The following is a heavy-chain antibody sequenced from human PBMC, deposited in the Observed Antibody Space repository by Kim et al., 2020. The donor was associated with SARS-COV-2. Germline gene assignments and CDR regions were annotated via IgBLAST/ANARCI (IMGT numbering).Heavy chain of an antibody. Sequence: SLKSRVTISVDTSKNQFSLKLSSVTAADTAVYYCAASNYDILTGRNWFDPWGQGTLVTVSS. CDR3: AASNYDILTGRNWFDP. V-gene: IGHV4-4*09. J-gene: IGHJ5*02. D-gene: IGHD3-9*01.